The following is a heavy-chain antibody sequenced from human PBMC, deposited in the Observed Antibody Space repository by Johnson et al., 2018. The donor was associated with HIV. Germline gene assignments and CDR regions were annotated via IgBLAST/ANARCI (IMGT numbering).Heavy chain of an antibody. V-gene: IGHV3-66*01. Sequence: VQLVESGGGVVQPGRSLRLSCAASGLTVSGNYMTWVRQAPGKGLEWVSVIFSGGSTYYAGSVHGRFTISRDNSNNTLYLQMNSRRAEDTAVYYCARGGLGYQNLHDPFDIWGQGTMVTVSS. CDR3: ARGGLGYQNLHDPFDI. J-gene: IGHJ3*02. CDR1: GLTVSGNY. D-gene: IGHD3-16*02. CDR2: IFSGGST.